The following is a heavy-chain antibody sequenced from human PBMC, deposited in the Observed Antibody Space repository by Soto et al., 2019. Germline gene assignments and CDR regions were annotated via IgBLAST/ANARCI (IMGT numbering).Heavy chain of an antibody. J-gene: IGHJ6*02. V-gene: IGHV3-11*01. CDR1: GFTFSDYY. CDR2: ISSSGSTI. CDR3: ARDHSSSWFGYYYGMDV. Sequence: SLRLSCAAAGFTFSDYYMSWIRQAPGKGLEWVSYISSSGSTIYYADSVKGRFTISRDNAKNSLYLQMNSLRAEDTAVYYCARDHSSSWFGYYYGMDVWGQGTTVTGSS. D-gene: IGHD6-13*01.